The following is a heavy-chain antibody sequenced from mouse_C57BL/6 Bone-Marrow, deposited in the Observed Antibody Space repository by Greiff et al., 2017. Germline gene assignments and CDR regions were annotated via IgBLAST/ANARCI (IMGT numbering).Heavy chain of an antibody. CDR1: GFTFSDYG. CDR2: ICRGSSTN. J-gene: IGHJ4*01. V-gene: IGHV5-17*01. D-gene: IGHD2-3*01. Sequence: EVHLVESGGGLVKPGGSLKLSCAASGFTFSDYGMHWVRQAPEKGLEWVAYICRGSSTNYYADTVKGRFTITRDNAKNTLFLQLTRLRSEDTSMYYCARRWLLRAMDYWGRGTAVTVSA. CDR3: ARRWLLRAMDY.